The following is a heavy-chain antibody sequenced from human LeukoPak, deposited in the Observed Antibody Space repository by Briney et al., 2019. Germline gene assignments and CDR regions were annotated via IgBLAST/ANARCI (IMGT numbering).Heavy chain of an antibody. V-gene: IGHV3-23*01. D-gene: IGHD4-11*01. CDR1: GFTFSSYA. CDR3: AKDRTYYSNYPAFDI. Sequence: GGSLRLSCAASGFTFSSYAMSWVRQAPGKGLEWASAISGSGGSTYYADSVKGRFTISRDNSKSTLYLQMNSLRAEDTAVYYCAKDRTYYSNYPAFDIWGQGTMVTVSS. CDR2: ISGSGGST. J-gene: IGHJ3*02.